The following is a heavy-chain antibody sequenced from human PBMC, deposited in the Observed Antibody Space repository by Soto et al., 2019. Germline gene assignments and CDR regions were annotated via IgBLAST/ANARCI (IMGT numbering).Heavy chain of an antibody. D-gene: IGHD2-21*02. J-gene: IGHJ4*02. CDR1: GFTFGSYW. CDR3: ARAGYCGPGCYEYFDY. Sequence: EVQLVESGGGLVQPGGSLRLSCAVSGFTFGSYWMNWVRLIPGKGLEWVAYIKPDGSATYYVDSVKGRFTISRDNAKNSLDLQMNSRRVEDTSVYYCARAGYCGPGCYEYFDYWGQGTLVTVSS. V-gene: IGHV3-7*01. CDR2: IKPDGSAT.